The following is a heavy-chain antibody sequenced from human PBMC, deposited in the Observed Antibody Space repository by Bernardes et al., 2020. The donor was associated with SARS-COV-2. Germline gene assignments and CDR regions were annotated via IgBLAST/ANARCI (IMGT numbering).Heavy chain of an antibody. Sequence: GGSLRLSCVASGFTFSRFDMSWVRQAPGKGLEWVSGISGSGGKTYYADSVKGRFTISRDNSNNILYLQLSDLRVGDTALYYCAKTENVVGAFGVLSAINYFDSWGQGALVTVSS. J-gene: IGHJ4*02. CDR3: AKTENVVGAFGVLSAINYFDS. D-gene: IGHD3-3*01. V-gene: IGHV3-23*01. CDR1: GFTFSRFD. CDR2: ISGSGGKT.